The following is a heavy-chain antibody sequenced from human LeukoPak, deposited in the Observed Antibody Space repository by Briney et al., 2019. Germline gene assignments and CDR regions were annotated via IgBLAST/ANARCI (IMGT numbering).Heavy chain of an antibody. CDR1: GFTFSSYW. Sequence: GGSLRLSCAASGFTFSSYWMSWVRQAPGEGLEWISYISSSGSTIYYADSVKGRFTISRDNAKNSLYLQMNSLRAEDTAVYYCAKVSDGSYPSDVDYWGHGTLVTVSS. D-gene: IGHD1-26*01. V-gene: IGHV3-48*01. CDR2: ISSSGSTI. CDR3: AKVSDGSYPSDVDY. J-gene: IGHJ4*01.